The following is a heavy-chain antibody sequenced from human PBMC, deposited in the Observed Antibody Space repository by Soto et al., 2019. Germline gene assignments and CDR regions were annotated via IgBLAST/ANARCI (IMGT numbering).Heavy chain of an antibody. D-gene: IGHD6-19*01. J-gene: IGHJ4*02. CDR1: GFTLSSYS. Sequence: EVQLVESGGGMVQPGGSLRVSCAASGFTLSSYSMHWVRQAPGKGLEWVSYISGSGGTIYYADSVKGRFIISRDNAKNPLSVLMNTLRDEDTAVYFCARETGLRSGGWSYDFDFWGQGTRVTVSS. V-gene: IGHV3-48*02. CDR3: ARETGLRSGGWSYDFDF. CDR2: ISGSGGTI.